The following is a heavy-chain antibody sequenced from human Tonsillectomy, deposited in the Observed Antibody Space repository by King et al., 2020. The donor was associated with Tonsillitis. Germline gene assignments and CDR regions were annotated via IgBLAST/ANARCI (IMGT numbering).Heavy chain of an antibody. D-gene: IGHD3-10*01. Sequence: VQLVESGGGVVQPGRSLRLSWAASGFTVSSYAMHWVRQAPGKGLERGAVISYDGSNKYNADSVKGRFTISRDNSKNTLYLQMNSLRAEDTAVYYCARDHNYYGSGSYLYFDYWGQGTLVTVSS. CDR2: ISYDGSNK. CDR1: GFTVSSYA. J-gene: IGHJ4*02. CDR3: ARDHNYYGSGSYLYFDY. V-gene: IGHV3-30-3*01.